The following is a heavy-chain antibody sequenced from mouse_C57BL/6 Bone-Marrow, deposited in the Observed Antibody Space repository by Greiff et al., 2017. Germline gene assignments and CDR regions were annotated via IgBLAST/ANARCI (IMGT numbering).Heavy chain of an antibody. CDR1: GFNIKDDY. D-gene: IGHD1-3*01. Sequence: VQLQQSGAELVRPGASVKLSCTASGFNIKDDYMHWVKQRPEQGLEWIGWIDPENGDTEYASKFQGKATITADTSSNTAYLQLSSLTSEDTAVYYSRSSAWVAYWGQGTLVTVSA. J-gene: IGHJ3*01. CDR2: IDPENGDT. CDR3: RSSAWVAY. V-gene: IGHV14-4*01.